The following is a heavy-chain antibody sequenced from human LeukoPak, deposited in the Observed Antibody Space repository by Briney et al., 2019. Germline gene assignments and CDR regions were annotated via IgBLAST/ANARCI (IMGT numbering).Heavy chain of an antibody. Sequence: SETLSLTCTVSGDSISSGSYYWSWIRQPAGRGLEWIGRIYTTGSTNYNPSLKSRVTISVDTSKNQFSLKLSSVTAADTAVYYCAREPGQLDYWGQGTLVTASS. CDR3: AREPGQLDY. V-gene: IGHV4-61*02. CDR2: IYTTGST. CDR1: GDSISSGSYY. J-gene: IGHJ4*02. D-gene: IGHD1-1*01.